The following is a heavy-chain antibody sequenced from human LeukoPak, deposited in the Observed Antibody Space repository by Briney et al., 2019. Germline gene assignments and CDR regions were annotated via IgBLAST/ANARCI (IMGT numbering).Heavy chain of an antibody. J-gene: IGHJ4*02. CDR3: AKAGGGYCSSTSCYDLYFDY. Sequence: PGGSLRLSCAASGFTFSNYWMHWVRHAPGKGLVWVSRINSDGINTSYADSVKGRFTISRDNAKNTLNLQMNSLRAEDTAVYYCAKAGGGYCSSTSCYDLYFDYWGQGTLVTVSS. V-gene: IGHV3-74*01. CDR1: GFTFSNYW. CDR2: INSDGINT. D-gene: IGHD2-2*01.